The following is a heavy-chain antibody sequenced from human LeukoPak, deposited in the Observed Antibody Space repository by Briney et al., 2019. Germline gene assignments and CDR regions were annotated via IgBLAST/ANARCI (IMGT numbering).Heavy chain of an antibody. V-gene: IGHV4-4*07. Sequence: SETLSLTCTVSGGSISSYYWSWIRQPAGKGLEWIGRIYTSGSTNYNPSLKSRVTMSVDTSKNQFSLKLSSVTAADTAVYYCAREGPYYYDSSDLFGYWGQGTLVTVSS. CDR3: AREGPYYYDSSDLFGY. CDR2: IYTSGST. D-gene: IGHD3-22*01. J-gene: IGHJ4*02. CDR1: GGSISSYY.